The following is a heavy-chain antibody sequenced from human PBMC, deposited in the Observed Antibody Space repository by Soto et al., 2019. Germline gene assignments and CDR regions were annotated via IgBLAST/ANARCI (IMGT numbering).Heavy chain of an antibody. CDR1: GYTFTSYG. D-gene: IGHD6-19*01. V-gene: IGHV1-18*01. CDR2: ISAYNGNT. CDR3: ARNFDPPSIGWYGWVQ. J-gene: IGHJ4*02. Sequence: ASVKVSCKASGYTFTSYGISWVRQAPGQGLEWMGWISAYNGNTNYAQKLQGRVTMTTDTSTSTAYMELRSLRSDDTAVYYCARNFDPPSIGWYGWVQGGQETLVTVSS.